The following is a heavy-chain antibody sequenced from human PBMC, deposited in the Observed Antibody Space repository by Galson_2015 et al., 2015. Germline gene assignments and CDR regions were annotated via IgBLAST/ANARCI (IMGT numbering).Heavy chain of an antibody. J-gene: IGHJ4*02. CDR2: ISYDGSNK. D-gene: IGHD6-19*01. CDR1: GFTFSSYG. V-gene: IGHV3-30*18. CDR3: VKVPYSSGWYY. Sequence: SLRLSCAASGFTFSSYGMHWVRQAPGKGLEWVAVISYDGSNKYYADSVRGRFTISRDNSKNTLYLQMNSLRAEDTAVYYCVKVPYSSGWYYWGQGTLVTVSS.